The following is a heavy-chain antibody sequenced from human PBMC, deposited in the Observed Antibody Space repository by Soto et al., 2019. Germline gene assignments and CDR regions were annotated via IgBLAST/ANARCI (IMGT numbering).Heavy chain of an antibody. D-gene: IGHD3-16*01. J-gene: IGHJ6*03. CDR2: INHSGST. CDR3: ARRRGNYYYYYMDV. Sequence: SETLSLTCAVYGGSFSGYYWSWIRQPPGKGLEWIGEINHSGSTNYNPSLKSRVTISVDTSKNQFSLKLSSVTAADTAVYYCARRRGNYYYYYMDVWGKGTTVTVSS. CDR1: GGSFSGYY. V-gene: IGHV4-34*01.